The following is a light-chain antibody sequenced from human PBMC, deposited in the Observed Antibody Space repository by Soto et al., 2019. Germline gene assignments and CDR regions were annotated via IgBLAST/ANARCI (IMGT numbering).Light chain of an antibody. J-gene: IGLJ2*01. CDR3: QTWAAGIQV. CDR1: SGHSSYA. Sequence: QLVLTQSPSASASLGASVKLTCTLSSGHSSYAIAWHQQQPEQGPRYLMKLNSDGSHSKGAGIPDRFSGTSAGAARYLTISRLQYEDEADYYCQTWAAGIQVFGGGTKLTVL. V-gene: IGLV4-69*01. CDR2: LNSDGSH.